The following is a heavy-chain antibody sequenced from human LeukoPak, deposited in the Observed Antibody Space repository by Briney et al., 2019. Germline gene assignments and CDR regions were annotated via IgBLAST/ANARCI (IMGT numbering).Heavy chain of an antibody. CDR2: IIPIFGTA. CDR1: GGTFSSYA. J-gene: IGHJ4*02. V-gene: IGHV1-69*01. D-gene: IGHD6-13*01. Sequence: SVKVSCKASGGTFSSYAISWVRQAPGQGLEWMGGIIPIFGTANYAQKFQGRVTITADESTSTAYMELSSLRSEDTAVYYCAREWADYTSSSLDSWGQGTLVTVSS. CDR3: AREWADYTSSSLDS.